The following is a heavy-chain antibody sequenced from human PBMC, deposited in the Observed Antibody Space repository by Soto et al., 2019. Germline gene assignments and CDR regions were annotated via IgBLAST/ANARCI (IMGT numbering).Heavy chain of an antibody. CDR1: GRSISSGGYS. CDR2: IYHSGST. J-gene: IGHJ5*02. Sequence: SETLSLTCAVSGRSISSGGYSWSWIRQPTGKGLEWIGYIYHSGSTYYNPSLKSRVTISGDRSKNQFSLKLCSVTSADTAVYYCAIAESSSGYYNWFVPWGQGTLVTVSS. CDR3: AIAESSSGYYNWFVP. V-gene: IGHV4-30-2*01. D-gene: IGHD3-22*01.